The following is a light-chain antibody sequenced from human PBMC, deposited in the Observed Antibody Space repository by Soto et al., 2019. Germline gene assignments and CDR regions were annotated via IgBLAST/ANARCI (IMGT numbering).Light chain of an antibody. Sequence: DIQMTQSPSTLSASVGDRVTITCRASQSISSWLAWYQKKPGKAPKLLIYRASSLESGVPSRFIGSGAGTDFTLTISSLQPDDFATYYCQQYNSYSRLTFGGGTKVDIK. V-gene: IGKV1-5*03. J-gene: IGKJ4*01. CDR2: RAS. CDR1: QSISSW. CDR3: QQYNSYSRLT.